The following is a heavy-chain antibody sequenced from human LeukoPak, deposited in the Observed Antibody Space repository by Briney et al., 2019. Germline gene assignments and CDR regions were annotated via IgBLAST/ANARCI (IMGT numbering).Heavy chain of an antibody. Sequence: VKPSETLSLTCTVSGGSISSFYWNWIRQPPGKGLEWIGYVYYSGSTNYSPSLKSRVTISVDTSKHQFSLKLSSVTAADTAVYYCVRSQYDYGDYGAFDIWGQGTMVTVSS. CDR2: VYYSGST. CDR1: GGSISSFY. CDR3: VRSQYDYGDYGAFDI. J-gene: IGHJ3*02. D-gene: IGHD4-17*01. V-gene: IGHV4-59*01.